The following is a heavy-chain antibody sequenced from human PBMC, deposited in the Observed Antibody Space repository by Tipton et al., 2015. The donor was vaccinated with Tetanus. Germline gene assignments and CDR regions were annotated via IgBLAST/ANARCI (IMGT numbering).Heavy chain of an antibody. CDR3: ARLHCGRGTYPNPTLKGGRTRAVTPPRKAFSVGLSFGTAADTAVYFCARLREVVSRSGWAFDH. D-gene: IGHD2-21*01. CDR2: LTYSGRT. Sequence: SLTCIVSGGSMSSGGHYGAWVRQSPGQGLEWIGSLTYSGRTYYNPSLKSRVTMAVDTPRKDFSVRLRSVTAADTAVYFCARLHCGRGTYPNPTLKGGRTRAVTPPRKAFSVGLSFGTAADTAVYFCARLREVVSRSGWAFDHWGQGILVTVSS. CDR1: GGSMSSGGHY. J-gene: IGHJ5*02. V-gene: IGHV4-39*02.